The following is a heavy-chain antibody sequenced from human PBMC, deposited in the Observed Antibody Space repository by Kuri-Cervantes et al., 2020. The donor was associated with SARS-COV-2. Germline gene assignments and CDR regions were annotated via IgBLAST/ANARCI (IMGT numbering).Heavy chain of an antibody. V-gene: IGHV3-30*18. Sequence: LSLTCAASGFTFSSYGMHWVRQAPGKGLEWVAVISYDGSNKYYADSVKGRFTISRDNSKNTLYLQMNSLRAGDTAVYYCAKSGYSSSSYYYYYGMDVWGQGTTVTVSS. CDR2: ISYDGSNK. D-gene: IGHD6-6*01. J-gene: IGHJ6*02. CDR3: AKSGYSSSSYYYYYGMDV. CDR1: GFTFSSYG.